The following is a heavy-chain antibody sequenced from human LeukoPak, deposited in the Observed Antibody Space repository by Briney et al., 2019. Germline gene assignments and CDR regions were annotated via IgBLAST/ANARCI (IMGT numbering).Heavy chain of an antibody. CDR1: GYTFTSYG. J-gene: IGHJ4*02. D-gene: IGHD3-22*01. CDR3: AREVRDYYDSSGYPDY. CDR2: ISAYNGNT. Sequence: GASVKVSCKASGYTFTSYGISWVRQAPGQGLEWMGWISAYNGNTNYAQKLQGRVTMTTDTSTSTAYMELRSLRSDDTAVYYCAREVRDYYDSSGYPDYWGQGTLVTVSS. V-gene: IGHV1-18*01.